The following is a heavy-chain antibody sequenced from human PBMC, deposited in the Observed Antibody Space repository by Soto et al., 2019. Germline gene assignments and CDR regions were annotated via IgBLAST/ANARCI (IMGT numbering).Heavy chain of an antibody. V-gene: IGHV2-26*01. D-gene: IGHD3-3*01. CDR3: ARIMARSGYYYAMDV. J-gene: IGHJ6*02. Sequence: QVTLKESGPVLVKPTETLTLTCSVSGFSLGNARMGVSWIRQPLGKALEWLAHISSNDEKSYSTSLKTRLTISKDTSKSQVVLIMTNMDPVDTATYYCARIMARSGYYYAMDVWGQGTTVTVSS. CDR1: GFSLGNARMG. CDR2: ISSNDEK.